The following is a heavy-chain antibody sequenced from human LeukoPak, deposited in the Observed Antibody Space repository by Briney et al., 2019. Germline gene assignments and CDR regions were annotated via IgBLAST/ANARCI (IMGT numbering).Heavy chain of an antibody. Sequence: GASVKVSCKASGYTFTSYYMHWVRQAPGQGLEWMGIINPSGGSTSYAQKFQGRVTMTRDTSISTAYMELSRLRSGDTAVYYCARETEAAAGTWFDPWGRGTLVTVSS. CDR2: INPSGGST. J-gene: IGHJ5*02. D-gene: IGHD6-13*01. V-gene: IGHV1-46*01. CDR1: GYTFTSYY. CDR3: ARETEAAAGTWFDP.